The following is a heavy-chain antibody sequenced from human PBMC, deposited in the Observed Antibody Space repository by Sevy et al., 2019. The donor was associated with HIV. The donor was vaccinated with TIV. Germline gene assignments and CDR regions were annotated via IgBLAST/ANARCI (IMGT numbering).Heavy chain of an antibody. CDR1: GGSFSGYY. J-gene: IGHJ6*02. V-gene: IGHV4-34*01. D-gene: IGHD3-22*01. CDR2: INHSGST. Sequence: SETLSLTCAVYGGSFSGYYWSWIRQPPGKGLEWIGEINHSGSTNYNPSLKSRVTISVDTSKNQFSLKLSAVTAAETAVYYCATGRYHSSGFYYYYYGMDVWGQGTTVPVSS. CDR3: ATGRYHSSGFYYYYYGMDV.